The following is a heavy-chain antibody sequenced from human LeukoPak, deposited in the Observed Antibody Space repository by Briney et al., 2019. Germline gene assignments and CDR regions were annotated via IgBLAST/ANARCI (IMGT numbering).Heavy chain of an antibody. CDR2: INPNSGGT. CDR3: ARGKRYADGKWELHFDY. V-gene: IGHV1-2*02. D-gene: IGHD1-26*01. CDR1: GYTFTGYY. Sequence: ASVKVSCKASGYTFTGYYMHWVRQAPGQGLEWMGWINPNSGGTNYARKFQGGVTMTRDTSISTAYMELSRLRSDDTAVYYCARGKRYADGKWELHFDYWGQGTLVTVSS. J-gene: IGHJ4*02.